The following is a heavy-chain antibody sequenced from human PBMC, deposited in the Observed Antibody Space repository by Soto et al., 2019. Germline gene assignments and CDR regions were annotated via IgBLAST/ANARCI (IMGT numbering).Heavy chain of an antibody. D-gene: IGHD6-6*01. V-gene: IGHV1-2*04. Sequence: ASVKVSCKASGYTFTGYYMHWVRQAPGQGLEWMGWINPNSGGTNYAQKVQGWVTMTRNTSISTAYMELSRLRSDETAVYYCARSTKIIAARPSAFDIWGQGTMVTVSS. CDR2: INPNSGGT. J-gene: IGHJ3*02. CDR1: GYTFTGYY. CDR3: ARSTKIIAARPSAFDI.